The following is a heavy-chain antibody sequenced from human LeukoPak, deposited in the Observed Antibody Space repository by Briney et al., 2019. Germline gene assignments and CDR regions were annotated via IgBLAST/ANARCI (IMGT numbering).Heavy chain of an antibody. D-gene: IGHD2-2*02. CDR3: ARDHCSSTSCYRSNWFDP. J-gene: IGHJ5*02. V-gene: IGHV3-33*01. CDR1: GFTFSSYG. CDR2: IWYDGSYK. Sequence: PGRSLRLSCAASGFTFSSYGMHWVRQAPGKGLEWVAVIWYDGSYKYYADSVKGRFTISRDNSKNTLYLQMNSLRAEDTAVYYCARDHCSSTSCYRSNWFDPWGQGTLVTVSS.